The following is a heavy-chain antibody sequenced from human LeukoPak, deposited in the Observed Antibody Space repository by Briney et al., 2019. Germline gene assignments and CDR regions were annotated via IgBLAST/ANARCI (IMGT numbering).Heavy chain of an antibody. D-gene: IGHD1-1*01. CDR1: GGSISTYY. CDR3: ASTEGAAPFDY. Sequence: SETLSLTCTVSGGSISTYYWNWIRQPPGKGLEWIGYIYHSGSTNYNPSLKSRVTISVDTSKSQFSLKLSSVTAADTAVYYCASTEGAAPFDYWGQGTLVTVSS. J-gene: IGHJ4*02. V-gene: IGHV4-59*01. CDR2: IYHSGST.